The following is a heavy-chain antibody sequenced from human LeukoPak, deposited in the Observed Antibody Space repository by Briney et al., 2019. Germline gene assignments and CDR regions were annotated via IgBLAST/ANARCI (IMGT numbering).Heavy chain of an antibody. J-gene: IGHJ4*02. CDR1: GGSISSYY. CDR3: ARQGYSSRWLNFDY. V-gene: IGHV4-59*08. D-gene: IGHD6-13*01. CDR2: IYHSGSI. Sequence: SETLSLTCTVSGGSISSYYWSWIRQPPGKGLEWIGYIYHSGSINYNPSLKSRVTISVDMSKNQFSLKLSSVTAADTAVYYCARQGYSSRWLNFDYWGQGTLVTVSS.